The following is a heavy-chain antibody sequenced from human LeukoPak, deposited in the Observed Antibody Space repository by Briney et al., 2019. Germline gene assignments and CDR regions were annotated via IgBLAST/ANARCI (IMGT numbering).Heavy chain of an antibody. J-gene: IGHJ5*02. V-gene: IGHV4-39*01. CDR1: GGSISSSSYY. D-gene: IGHD3-10*01. CDR2: IYYSGST. CDR3: ARAHRGSRWFDL. Sequence: SETLSLTCTVSGGSISSSSYYWGWIRQPPGKGLEWIGSIYYSGSTYYNPSLKSRVTISVDTSKNQFSLKLSSVTAADTAVYYCARAHRGSRWFDLWGQGTLVTVSS.